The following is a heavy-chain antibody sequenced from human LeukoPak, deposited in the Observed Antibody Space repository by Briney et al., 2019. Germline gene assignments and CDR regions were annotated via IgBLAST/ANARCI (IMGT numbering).Heavy chain of an antibody. V-gene: IGHV4-39*07. Sequence: SETLSLTCTVSGGSISSTNYYWGWIRRPPGKGLEWIGSIYYSGSTYYNPSLKSRLTISLDTSKNQFSLRLSSVTAADTAFYYCARRYNWNDRWDWGQGTLVTVSP. D-gene: IGHD1-1*01. CDR2: IYYSGST. CDR3: ARRYNWNDRWD. J-gene: IGHJ4*02. CDR1: GGSISSTNYY.